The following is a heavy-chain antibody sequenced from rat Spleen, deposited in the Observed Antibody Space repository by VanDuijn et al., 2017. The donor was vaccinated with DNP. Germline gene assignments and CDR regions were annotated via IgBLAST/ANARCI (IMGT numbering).Heavy chain of an antibody. CDR3: AKSGGYYAMDA. CDR2: INTDGGST. D-gene: IGHD5-1*01. CDR1: GFTFSSFW. J-gene: IGHJ4*01. V-gene: IGHV5-58*01. Sequence: EVQLVETGGGLVQPGRSLKLSCVASGFTFSSFWMHWIRQTPGKGLAWVASINTDGGSTFYPDSVEGRFTVSRDNAENTIYLQMNSLRSDDTATYYCAKSGGYYAMDAWGQGTSVTVSS.